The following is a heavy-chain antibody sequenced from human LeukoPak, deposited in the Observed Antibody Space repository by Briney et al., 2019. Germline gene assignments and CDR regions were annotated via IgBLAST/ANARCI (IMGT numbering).Heavy chain of an antibody. CDR3: AKEDYDILTGYSIRAFDI. V-gene: IGHV3-7*03. D-gene: IGHD3-9*01. CDR1: GFTFTNYW. Sequence: GGSLRLSCAASGFTFTNYWMSWVRQVPGKGLELVANIKQDRSEKYYVDSVKGRFTISRDNAKNSLYLQMNSLRAEYTAVYYCAKEDYDILTGYSIRAFDIWGQGTMVTVSS. CDR2: IKQDRSEK. J-gene: IGHJ3*02.